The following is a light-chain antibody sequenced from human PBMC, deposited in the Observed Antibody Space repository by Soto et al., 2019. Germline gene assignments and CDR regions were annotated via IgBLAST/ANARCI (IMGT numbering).Light chain of an antibody. V-gene: IGKV3-11*01. CDR2: DAS. J-gene: IGKJ1*01. Sequence: EIVLTQSPATLSLSPGERATLSCRASQSVSSYLAWYQQKLGQAPRLLIYDASNRATGIPARFSGSGSGTDFTLTISRLEPEDFAVFYCQQYGTSVVTFGQGTKVDIK. CDR1: QSVSSY. CDR3: QQYGTSVVT.